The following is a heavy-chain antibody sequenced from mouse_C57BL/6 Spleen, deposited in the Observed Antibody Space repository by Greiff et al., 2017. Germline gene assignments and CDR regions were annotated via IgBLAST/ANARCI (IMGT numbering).Heavy chain of an antibody. CDR2: IKPSNGGT. CDR1: GYTFTSYW. V-gene: IGHV1-53*01. J-gene: IGHJ2*01. CDR3: ARNFPFDY. Sequence: QVQLQQPGTELVKPGASVKLSCKASGYTFTSYWMHWVMQRPGPGLEWMGDIKPSNGGTNYNDKFKSKATLTVDKSSSTAYMQLSSLTSDNSAVYYCARNFPFDYWGQGTTLTVSS.